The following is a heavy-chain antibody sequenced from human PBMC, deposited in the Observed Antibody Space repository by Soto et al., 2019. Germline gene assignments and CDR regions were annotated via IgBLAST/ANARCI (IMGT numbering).Heavy chain of an antibody. Sequence: EVQLVESGGGLVQPGESLRLSCAASGFTFSSYWMHWVRQAPGKGLVWVAHIDTDGSSTSYADSVKGRFTISRDNAKNTLCRQMNSGRAEDMAVYYCVRDDFGGGMDYWGLGTLVTVSS. J-gene: IGHJ4*02. V-gene: IGHV3-74*01. CDR3: VRDDFGGGMDY. CDR2: IDTDGSST. CDR1: GFTFSSYW. D-gene: IGHD3-16*01.